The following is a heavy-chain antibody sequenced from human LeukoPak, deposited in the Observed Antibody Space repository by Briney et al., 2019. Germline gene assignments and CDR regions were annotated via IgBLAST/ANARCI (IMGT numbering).Heavy chain of an antibody. D-gene: IGHD6-6*01. V-gene: IGHV3-30*02. CDR1: GFTFSSYG. CDR2: IQCDGSNK. J-gene: IGHJ5*02. CDR3: AKIDKYSSSSP. Sequence: GGSLRLSCAASGFTFSSYGMHWVRQAPGKGLEWVAFIQCDGSNKYYADSVKGRFTISRDNSKNTLYLQMNSLRAEDTAVYYCAKIDKYSSSSPWGQGTLVTVSS.